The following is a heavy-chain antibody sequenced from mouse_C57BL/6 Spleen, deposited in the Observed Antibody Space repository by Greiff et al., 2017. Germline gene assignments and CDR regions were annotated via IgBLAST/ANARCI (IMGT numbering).Heavy chain of an antibody. J-gene: IGHJ3*01. Sequence: QVQLQQSGAELVKPGASVKISCKASGYAFSSYWMNWVKQRPGKGLEWIGQIYPGDGDTNYNGKFKGKATLTADTSSSTAYMQLSSLTSEDSAVYFCAGGNYGNYPFAYWGQGTLVTVSA. D-gene: IGHD2-1*01. CDR2: IYPGDGDT. CDR1: GYAFSSYW. CDR3: AGGNYGNYPFAY. V-gene: IGHV1-80*01.